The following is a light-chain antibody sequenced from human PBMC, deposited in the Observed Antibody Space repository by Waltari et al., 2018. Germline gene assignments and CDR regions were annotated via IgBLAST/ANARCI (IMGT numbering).Light chain of an antibody. CDR2: DAS. V-gene: IGKV3-11*01. CDR3: QQRSNWPPVT. CDR1: QSVSSY. Sequence: EIVLTQSPATLSLPAGERATLSCRASQSVSSYLAWYQQKPGQAPRLLIYDASNRATGIPARFSGSGSGTDFTLTISSLEPEDFAVYYCQQRSNWPPVTFGGGTKVEIK. J-gene: IGKJ4*01.